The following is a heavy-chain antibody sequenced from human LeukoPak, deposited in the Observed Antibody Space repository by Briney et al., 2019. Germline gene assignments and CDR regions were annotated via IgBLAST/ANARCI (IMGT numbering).Heavy chain of an antibody. J-gene: IGHJ4*02. CDR2: INSDGSST. CDR3: ARVLRYFDLDC. CDR1: GFTFSSYL. Sequence: GGSLRLSCAASGFTFSSYLMHWVRQAPGKGLVWVSRINSDGSSTSYADSVKGRFTISRDNAKNMLYLQMNSLRAEDTAVYYCARVLRYFDLDCWGQGTLVTVSS. V-gene: IGHV3-74*01. D-gene: IGHD3-9*01.